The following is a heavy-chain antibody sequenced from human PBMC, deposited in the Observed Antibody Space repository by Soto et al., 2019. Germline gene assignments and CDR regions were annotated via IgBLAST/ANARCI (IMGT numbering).Heavy chain of an antibody. V-gene: IGHV3-15*01. CDR3: TTDLLPNYYSYGMDV. D-gene: IGHD2-15*01. J-gene: IGHJ6*02. CDR2: IKSKTDGRTT. CDR1: GCTFSNAW. Sequence: EVQLVESGGGLVKPGGSLRLYCAASGCTFSNAWMSWVRQAPGKWLEWVGRIKSKTDGRTTDYAAPVNARFNISSDDSKYTLYLQLNSLKTEDTAVYYCTTDLLPNYYSYGMDVWGQRTTVTVSS.